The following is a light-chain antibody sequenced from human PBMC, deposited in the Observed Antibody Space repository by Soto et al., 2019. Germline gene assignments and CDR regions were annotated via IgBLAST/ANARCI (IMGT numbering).Light chain of an antibody. Sequence: EVVMTQSPATRSVSPGERVTLSCTASQSVSGNLAWYQQKPGQAPRLLIHGASTRATDIPARFSGSGSGTEFTLTITSLQSEDFAVYYCQQYHNWPPGLTFGGGTKVDIK. J-gene: IGKJ4*01. CDR1: QSVSGN. CDR2: GAS. CDR3: QQYHNWPPGLT. V-gene: IGKV3-15*01.